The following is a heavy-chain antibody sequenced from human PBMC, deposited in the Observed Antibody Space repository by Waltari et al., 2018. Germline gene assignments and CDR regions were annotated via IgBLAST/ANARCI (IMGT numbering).Heavy chain of an antibody. Sequence: QVQLQESGPGLVKPSQTLSLTCTVPGGPISSGGYYWSWIRPHPGKGLEWIGYIYYSGSTYYTPSLKSLVTISVDTSKNQFSLKLSSVTAADTAVYYCAREAPSGNWFDPWGQGTLVTVSS. CDR1: GGPISSGGYY. J-gene: IGHJ5*02. V-gene: IGHV4-31*01. CDR3: AREAPSGNWFDP. D-gene: IGHD3-10*01. CDR2: IYYSGST.